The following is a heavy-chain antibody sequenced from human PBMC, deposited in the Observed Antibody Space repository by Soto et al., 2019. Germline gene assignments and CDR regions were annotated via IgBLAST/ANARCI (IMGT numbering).Heavy chain of an antibody. Sequence: EVQLLESGGGLVQPGGSLRLSCAAYGFSFSRFAMSWVRQAPGKGLEWVSGIGDSGGTTYYAESVKGRFTISRDNSKNTLFLQMNSLRAEDTAVYYCAKDSLGDYYYYGMDVWGQGATVTVSS. J-gene: IGHJ6*02. CDR1: GFSFSRFA. CDR2: IGDSGGTT. CDR3: AKDSLGDYYYYGMDV. V-gene: IGHV3-23*01. D-gene: IGHD2-15*01.